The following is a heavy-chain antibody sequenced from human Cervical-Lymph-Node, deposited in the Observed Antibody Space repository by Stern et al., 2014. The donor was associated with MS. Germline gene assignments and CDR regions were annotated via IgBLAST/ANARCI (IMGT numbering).Heavy chain of an antibody. V-gene: IGHV3-21*01. Sequence: EVQLEESGGGLVKPGGSLRLSCAASGFTFSSYSMNWVRQAPGKGLEWVASISSGGSYIYYADSLKGRITLSRDKAKTSLTLQMNSLRAEDTAVYYCARGRGGNYRYYFDYWGQGTLVTVSS. CDR3: ARGRGGNYRYYFDY. CDR2: ISSGGSYI. CDR1: GFTFSSYS. J-gene: IGHJ4*02. D-gene: IGHD4-23*01.